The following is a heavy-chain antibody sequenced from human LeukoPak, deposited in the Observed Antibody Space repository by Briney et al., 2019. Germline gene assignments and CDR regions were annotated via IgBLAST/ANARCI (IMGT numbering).Heavy chain of an antibody. D-gene: IGHD4-17*01. J-gene: IGHJ4*02. Sequence: GGSLRLSCAASGFTFDDYAMHWVRQAPGKGLEWVSGISWNSGSIGYADSVKGRFTISRDNAKNSLYLQTNSLRAEDTALYYCAKGVYGDYGPFDYWGQGTLVTVSS. CDR1: GFTFDDYA. V-gene: IGHV3-9*01. CDR3: AKGVYGDYGPFDY. CDR2: ISWNSGSI.